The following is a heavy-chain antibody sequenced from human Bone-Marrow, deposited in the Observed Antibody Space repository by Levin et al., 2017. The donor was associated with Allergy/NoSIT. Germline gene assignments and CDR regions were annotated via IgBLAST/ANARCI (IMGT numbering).Heavy chain of an antibody. CDR1: GVSVNTGGYS. Sequence: PSETLSLTCAVSGVSVNTGGYSWSWIRQPPGKGLEWVGYIYHSGTTFSNPSLGSRVAISKDTSNNQFSLTLSSVTAADTAVYYCATNPHTSSSQRFDPWGQGILVTVSS. CDR2: IYHSGTT. J-gene: IGHJ5*02. D-gene: IGHD6-6*01. V-gene: IGHV4-30-2*01. CDR3: ATNPHTSSSQRFDP.